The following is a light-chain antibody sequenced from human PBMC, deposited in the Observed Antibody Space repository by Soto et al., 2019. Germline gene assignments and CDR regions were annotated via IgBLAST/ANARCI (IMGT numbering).Light chain of an antibody. CDR3: QHSRT. CDR1: QSVSSSY. J-gene: IGKJ1*01. V-gene: IGKV3-20*01. Sequence: EIVLTQSPGTLSLSPGERATLSCRASQSVSSSYLAWYQQKPGQAPRLLIYGASSRATGIPDRFSGSGSGTDFTLTISRLEPEDFVVYYCQHSRTFGQGTKVEIK. CDR2: GAS.